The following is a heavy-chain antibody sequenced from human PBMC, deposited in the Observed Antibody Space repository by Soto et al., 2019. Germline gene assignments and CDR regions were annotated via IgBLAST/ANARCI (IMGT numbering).Heavy chain of an antibody. V-gene: IGHV1-69*01. CDR1: GGTFNNYA. CDR2: IIPAFGTP. D-gene: IGHD3-10*01. J-gene: IGHJ6*02. Sequence: QVQLAQSGAEVKKRGSSVKVSCRVSGGTFNNYAISWVRQAPGVGLEWMGGIIPAFGTPKYAQRFQDRVTISADVYAATAYMELTSLRSDDTAVYYCARDTREITRVRGVIPYYIYHMDVWGPGTTVAVSS. CDR3: ARDTREITRVRGVIPYYIYHMDV.